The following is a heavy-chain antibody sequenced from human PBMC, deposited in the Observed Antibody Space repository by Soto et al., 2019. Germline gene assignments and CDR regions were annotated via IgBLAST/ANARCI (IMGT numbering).Heavy chain of an antibody. J-gene: IGHJ4*02. V-gene: IGHV3-23*01. CDR3: AKVSRFPGGLRSLF. Sequence: EVQLLESGGTLVQPGGSLRLSCAASGFTFSTYAMNWVRQAPGKGLEWVSYISGSSGGSTYYADSVKGRFTISRDNSKNTPFLQMNSLRVEHTAVYYCAKVSRFPGGLRSLFWGQGSLVTVSS. CDR2: ISGSSGGST. CDR1: GFTFSTYA. D-gene: IGHD3-10*01.